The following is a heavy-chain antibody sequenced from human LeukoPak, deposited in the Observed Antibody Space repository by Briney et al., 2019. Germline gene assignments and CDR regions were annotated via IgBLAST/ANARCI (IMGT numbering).Heavy chain of an antibody. CDR1: GFTFSSYA. J-gene: IGHJ4*02. V-gene: IGHV3-30-3*01. CDR2: ISYDGSNK. CDR3: AKAGWIQLWSHFDY. Sequence: PGGSLRLSCAASGFTFSSYAMHWVRQAPGKGLEWVAVISYDGSNKYYADSVKGRFTISRDNSKNTLYLQMNSLRAEDTAVYYCAKAGWIQLWSHFDYWGQGTLVTVSS. D-gene: IGHD5-18*01.